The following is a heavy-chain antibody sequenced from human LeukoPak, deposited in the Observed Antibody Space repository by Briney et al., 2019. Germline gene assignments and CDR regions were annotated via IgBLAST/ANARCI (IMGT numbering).Heavy chain of an antibody. CDR1: GFTFSNYW. CDR3: VATYLYAMDA. J-gene: IGHJ6*04. V-gene: IGHV3-74*01. D-gene: IGHD2-2*02. Sequence: GGSLRLSCVASGFTFSNYWMHWVRQAPGKGLVWISRINSDGSSTSYADSVKGRVTISRDNAKNTLYLRMNSPRAEDTAVYYCVATYLYAMDAWGKGTTVTVSS. CDR2: INSDGSST.